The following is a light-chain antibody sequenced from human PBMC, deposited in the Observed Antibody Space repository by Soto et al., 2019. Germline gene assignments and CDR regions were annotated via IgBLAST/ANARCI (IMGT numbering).Light chain of an antibody. J-gene: IGLJ1*01. Sequence: QSVLTQPASVSGSPGQSITIPCTGTSSDVGGYNYVSWYQQHPGKAPKLIIYEVSNRPSGVSNRFSGSKSGDTASLTISGLHAEDEADYFCSSYTSRTTIYVFGNGTKLTV. CDR3: SSYTSRTTIYV. CDR1: SSDVGGYNY. CDR2: EVS. V-gene: IGLV2-14*01.